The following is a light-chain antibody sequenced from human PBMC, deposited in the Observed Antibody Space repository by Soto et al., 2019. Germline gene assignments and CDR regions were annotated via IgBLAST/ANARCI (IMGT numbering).Light chain of an antibody. Sequence: EIVLTQSPGSLSLSPRERATLSCRASQSVSSNHLAWYQQKPGQAPRLLIYGASRRATGIPDRFSGSGSGTDFTLTISRLEPEEFAVYYCQQYGSSTYTFGQGTKVEIK. CDR3: QQYGSSTYT. CDR1: QSVSSNH. CDR2: GAS. J-gene: IGKJ2*01. V-gene: IGKV3-20*01.